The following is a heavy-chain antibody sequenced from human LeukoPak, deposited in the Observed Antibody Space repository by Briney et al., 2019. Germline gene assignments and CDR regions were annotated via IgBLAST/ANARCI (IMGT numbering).Heavy chain of an antibody. D-gene: IGHD6-13*01. J-gene: IGHJ3*02. V-gene: IGHV4-34*09. CDR2: INHSEST. CDR1: GGSFSGYY. CDR3: ARGRSSSWYRQAFDI. Sequence: SETLSLTCAVYGGSFSGYYWSWIRQPPGKGLEWIGEINHSESTNYNPSLKSRVTISVDTSKNQFSLKLSSVTAADTAVYYCARGRSSSWYRQAFDIWGQGTMVTVSS.